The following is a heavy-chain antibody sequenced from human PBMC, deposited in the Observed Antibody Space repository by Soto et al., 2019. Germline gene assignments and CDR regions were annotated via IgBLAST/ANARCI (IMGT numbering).Heavy chain of an antibody. CDR2: IRSKAYGGTT. J-gene: IGHJ4*02. D-gene: IGHD5-18*01. V-gene: IGHV3-49*03. CDR1: GFTFGDYA. CDR3: TRAQRPTWIQLWHVDY. Sequence: PGGSLRLSCTASGFTFGDYAMSWFRQAPGKGLEWVGFIRSKAYGGTTEYAASVKGRFTISRDDSKSIAYLQMNSLKTEDTAVYYCTRAQRPTWIQLWHVDYWGQGTLVTVSS.